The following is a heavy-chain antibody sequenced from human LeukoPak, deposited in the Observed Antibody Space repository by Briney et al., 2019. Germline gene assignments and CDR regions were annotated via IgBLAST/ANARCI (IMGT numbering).Heavy chain of an antibody. CDR1: GGSISSGTYF. CDR2: IYTNGGT. V-gene: IGHV4-61*02. CDR3: ARYSGSGNGRYHFDY. Sequence: PSETLSLTCTVSGGSISSGTYFWTWIRQPAGKEPEWLGRIYTNGGTDYNPSLKSRITISADTSKNQFSLNLISATAADTAVCYCARYSGSGNGRYHFDYWGQGTLVTVSS. D-gene: IGHD1-26*01. J-gene: IGHJ4*02.